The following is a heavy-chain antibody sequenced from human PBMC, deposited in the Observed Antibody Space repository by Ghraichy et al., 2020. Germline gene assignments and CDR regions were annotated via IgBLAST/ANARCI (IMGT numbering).Heavy chain of an antibody. CDR2: IHGGGVT. CDR3: ARHNNHWYFEL. CDR1: GGSISDYY. V-gene: IGHV4-59*08. Sequence: SETLSLTCTVSGGSISDYYGSWIRQPPGKGLEWIGYIHGGGVTKYNPSLKSRITISLDTSRKQNSLKLSSVTAADTAIYYCARHNNHWYFELWGRGTLVTVAS. D-gene: IGHD2/OR15-2a*01. J-gene: IGHJ2*01.